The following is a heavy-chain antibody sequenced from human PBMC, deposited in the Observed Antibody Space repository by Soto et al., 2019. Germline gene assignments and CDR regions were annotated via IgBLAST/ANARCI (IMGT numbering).Heavy chain of an antibody. D-gene: IGHD5-18*01. Sequence: SETLSLTCTVSGGSISSYYWTWIRQPPGKGLEWIGYIYYSGSTNYNPSLKSRVTISIDTSKNQFSLKLTSVTAADTAVYYCARVGYSYGIDYWGQGTLVTVSS. CDR1: GGSISSYY. CDR2: IYYSGST. V-gene: IGHV4-59*01. CDR3: ARVGYSYGIDY. J-gene: IGHJ4*02.